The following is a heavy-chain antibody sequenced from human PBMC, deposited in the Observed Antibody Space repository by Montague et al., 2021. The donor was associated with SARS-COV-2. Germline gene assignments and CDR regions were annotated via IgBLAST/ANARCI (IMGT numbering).Heavy chain of an antibody. CDR2: ISGSGGST. CDR3: AKASWIQLWFRTPYFDY. CDR1: GFTFSSYA. Sequence: SLRLSCAASGFTFSSYAMSWVRQAPGKGLEWVSAISGSGGSTYYXDSVKGRFTISRDNSKNTLYLQMNSLRAEDTAVYYCAKASWIQLWFRTPYFDYWGQGTLVTASS. J-gene: IGHJ4*02. D-gene: IGHD5-18*01. V-gene: IGHV3-23*01.